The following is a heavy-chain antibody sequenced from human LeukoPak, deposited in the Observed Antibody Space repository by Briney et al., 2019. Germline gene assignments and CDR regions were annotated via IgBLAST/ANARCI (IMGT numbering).Heavy chain of an antibody. J-gene: IGHJ6*03. CDR3: AKGPLNGYYYYYMDV. CDR2: ISGSGGST. CDR1: GFTFSSIA. Sequence: PGGSLRLSCAASGFTFSSIAVRGARQAPGRGREGVSAISGSGGSTYYADSVKGRFTISRDNSKNTLYLQMNSLRAEDTAVYYCAKGPLNGYYYYYMDVWGKGTTVTVSS. V-gene: IGHV3-23*01.